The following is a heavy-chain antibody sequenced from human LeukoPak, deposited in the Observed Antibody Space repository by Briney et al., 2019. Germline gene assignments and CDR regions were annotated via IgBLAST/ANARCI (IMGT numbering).Heavy chain of an antibody. CDR3: ASHSMVRS. D-gene: IGHD3-10*01. V-gene: IGHV3-15*01. CDR2: IRSKTDGGSI. J-gene: IGHJ5*02. CDR1: GFTFSNAW. Sequence: GGSLRLSCAASGFTFSNAWMSWVRQAPGKGLEWVGRIRSKTDGGSIEYGAPVKGRFTISRDDSKNTLDLQMNSLTTEDTAVYYCASHSMVRSWGQGTLVTVSS.